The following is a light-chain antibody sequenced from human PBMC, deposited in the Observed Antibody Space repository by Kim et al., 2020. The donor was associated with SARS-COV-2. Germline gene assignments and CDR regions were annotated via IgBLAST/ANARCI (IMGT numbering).Light chain of an antibody. CDR3: LQYDNFPYS. CDR1: QDIDNS. V-gene: IGKV1-33*01. J-gene: IGKJ2*03. Sequence: ASIGDRVTITCQTIQDIDNSVKWYQQKPGKSPKLLILDVSIVERGVPSRFTGSGSGTEFKLVISSLQTEDIATFYCLQYDNFPYSFGQGTKVDIK. CDR2: DVS.